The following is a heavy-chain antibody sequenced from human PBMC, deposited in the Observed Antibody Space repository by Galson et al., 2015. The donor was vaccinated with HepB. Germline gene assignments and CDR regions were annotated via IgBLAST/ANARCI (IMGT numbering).Heavy chain of an antibody. V-gene: IGHV1-2*06. Sequence: SVKVSCKASGYTFTSYYMHWVRQAPGQGLEWMGRINPNSGGTNYAQKFQGRVTMTRDTSISTAYMELSRLRSDDTAVYYCARAPGGSGSYDYWGQGTLVTVSS. D-gene: IGHD3-10*01. CDR3: ARAPGGSGSYDY. CDR2: INPNSGGT. CDR1: GYTFTSYY. J-gene: IGHJ4*02.